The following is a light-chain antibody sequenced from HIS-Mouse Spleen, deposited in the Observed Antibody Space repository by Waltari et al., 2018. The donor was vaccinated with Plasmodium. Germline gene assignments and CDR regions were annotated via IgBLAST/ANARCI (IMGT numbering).Light chain of an antibody. CDR2: YYSAPDK. J-gene: IGLJ3*02. CDR3: MIWPSNASGV. V-gene: IGLV5-37*01. CDR1: SDINVGSYN. Sequence: QPVLTQPPSSSASPGESARLTCTLPSDINVGSYNIYWYQQKPGSPPRYLLYYYSAPDKGQGAGGPSRCSGAKDASANTGILLIAGLQSEDEADYYCMIWPSNASGVFGGGTKLTVL.